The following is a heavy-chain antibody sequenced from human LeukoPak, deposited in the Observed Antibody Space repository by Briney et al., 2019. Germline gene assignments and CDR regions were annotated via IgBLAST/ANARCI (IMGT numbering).Heavy chain of an antibody. CDR1: GFTFDNYA. J-gene: IGHJ4*02. V-gene: IGHV3-15*01. CDR3: VTGGYYLDY. CDR2: IMSKVDSGTT. Sequence: GGSLRLSCAASGFTFDNYAMTWVRQTPGKGLEWVGRIMSKVDSGTTDYVASVKGRFTISRDDSESTVYLQMNSLKTEDTAVYYCVTGGYYLDYWGQGTLVTVSS.